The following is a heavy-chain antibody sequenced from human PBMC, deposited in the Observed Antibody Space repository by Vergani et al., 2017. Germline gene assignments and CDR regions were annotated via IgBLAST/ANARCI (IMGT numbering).Heavy chain of an antibody. Sequence: QVQLVESGGGVVQPGRSLRLSCAASGFTFSSYAMHWVRQAPGKGLEWVAVISYDGSNKYYADSVKGRFTISRDNSKNTLYLQMNSLRAEDKAVYYCARDLGELELLFYFDYWGQGTLVTVSS. CDR1: GFTFSSYA. V-gene: IGHV3-30-3*01. J-gene: IGHJ4*02. CDR3: ARDLGELELLFYFDY. CDR2: ISYDGSNK. D-gene: IGHD1-7*01.